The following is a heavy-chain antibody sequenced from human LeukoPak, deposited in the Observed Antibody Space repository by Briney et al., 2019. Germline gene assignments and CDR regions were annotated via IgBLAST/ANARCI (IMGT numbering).Heavy chain of an antibody. CDR3: ATNTRAYYYDSSGYYGPSYFDY. CDR1: GGSLSSGSYC. D-gene: IGHD3-22*01. Sequence: SETLSLTCAVSGGSLSSGSYCWSWIRQPAGKGMVWIGRIHTSGSHDYNPSLKSRVTITIDTSKNQFSLKQSSATAADTSVYYCATNTRAYYYDSSGYYGPSYFDYWGQGTLVTVSS. CDR2: IHTSGSH. J-gene: IGHJ4*02. V-gene: IGHV4-61*02.